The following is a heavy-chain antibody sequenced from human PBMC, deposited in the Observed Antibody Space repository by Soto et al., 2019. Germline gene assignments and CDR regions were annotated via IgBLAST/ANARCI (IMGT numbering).Heavy chain of an antibody. CDR1: GFIFSDYS. CDR3: ARVPAPTAFYFDN. J-gene: IGHJ4*02. CDR2: ISGSDGST. Sequence: EVQLVESGGGLAQPGGSLRLSCAASGFIFSDYSMNWVRQAPGKGLEWISYISGSDGSTHYAASVKGRFTIFRDNAKNSLYLQMNSLRGEDTAVYYCARVPAPTAFYFDNWGQGTLVTVSS. V-gene: IGHV3-48*01. D-gene: IGHD4-17*01.